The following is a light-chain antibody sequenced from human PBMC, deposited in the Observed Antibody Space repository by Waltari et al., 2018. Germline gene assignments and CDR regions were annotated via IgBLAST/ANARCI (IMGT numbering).Light chain of an antibody. CDR1: QRILYRSNNQNY. CDR3: QQYYSTPYT. J-gene: IGKJ2*01. CDR2: WAS. Sequence: DIVMTQSPDSLAVSLGERATINCKSSQRILYRSNNQNYLAWYQQKPGQPPKLLIYWASTREVGVPDRFSGSGSGTDFILTISSLQAEDVAVYYCQQYYSTPYTFGQGTRLEIK. V-gene: IGKV4-1*01.